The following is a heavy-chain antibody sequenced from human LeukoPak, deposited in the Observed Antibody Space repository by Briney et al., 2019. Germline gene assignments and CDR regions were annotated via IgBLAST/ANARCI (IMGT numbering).Heavy chain of an antibody. D-gene: IGHD5-24*01. CDR3: ARVKRWLQFGFDY. V-gene: IGHV1-69*06. J-gene: IGHJ4*02. Sequence: ASVKVSCKASGGTFSSYAISWVRQAPGQGLEWMGGIIPIFGTANYAQKFQGRVTITADKSTSPAYMELSSLRSEDTAVYYCARVKRWLQFGFDYWGQGTLVTVSS. CDR2: IIPIFGTA. CDR1: GGTFSSYA.